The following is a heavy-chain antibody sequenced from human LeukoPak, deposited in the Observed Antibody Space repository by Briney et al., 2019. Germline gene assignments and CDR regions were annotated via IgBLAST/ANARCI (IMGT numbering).Heavy chain of an antibody. CDR1: GYTFTGYY. D-gene: IGHD5-12*01. J-gene: IGHJ6*03. CDR3: ATVPRRGYSGYGNYYYYYYMDV. V-gene: IGHV1-2*06. CDR2: INPNSGGT. Sequence: GASVKVSCKASGYTFTGYYMHWVRQAPGQGLEWMGRINPNSGGTNYAQKFQGRVTMTRDTSISTAYMELSRLRSDDTAVYYCATVPRRGYSGYGNYYYYYYMDVWGKGTTVTVSS.